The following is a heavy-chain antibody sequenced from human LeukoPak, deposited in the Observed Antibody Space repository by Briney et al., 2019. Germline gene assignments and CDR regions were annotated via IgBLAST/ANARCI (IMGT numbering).Heavy chain of an antibody. CDR2: ITSSCRYI. J-gene: IGHJ5*02. D-gene: IGHD3-22*01. CDR1: GFTFTSYS. Sequence: PGGSLRLSCVASGFTFTSYSMNWVRQAPGKGLEWVSSITSSCRYIYYADSVKGRFTISRDNAKNSLYLQMNSLRAEDTAVYYCARGPRGYYHSSGYSTWGQGTLVTVSS. CDR3: ARGPRGYYHSSGYST. V-gene: IGHV3-21*01.